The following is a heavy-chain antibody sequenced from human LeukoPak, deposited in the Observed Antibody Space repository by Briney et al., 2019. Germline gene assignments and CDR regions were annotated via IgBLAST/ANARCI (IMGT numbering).Heavy chain of an antibody. J-gene: IGHJ4*02. V-gene: IGHV7-4-1*02. D-gene: IGHD2-21*02. Sequence: ASVKVSCKASGYTFTSHAMNWARQAPGQGLEWMGWINTNTGNPTYAQGFTGRFVFSLDTSVSTAYLQINSLKAEDTAVYYCASTELNSDWHRFYWGQGTLVTVSS. CDR1: GYTFTSHA. CDR3: ASTELNSDWHRFY. CDR2: INTNTGNP.